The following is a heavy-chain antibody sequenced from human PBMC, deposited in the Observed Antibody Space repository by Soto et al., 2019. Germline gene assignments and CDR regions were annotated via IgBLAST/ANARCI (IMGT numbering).Heavy chain of an antibody. CDR2: ISYDGSNK. CDR3: ANNYDS. V-gene: IGHV3-30*18. Sequence: AGSLRLSCAASGFTFSSYGMHWVRQAPGKGLEWVAVISYDGSNKYYADSVKGRFTISRDNSKNTLYLQMNSLRAEDTAVYYCANNYDSWGQGTLVTVSS. CDR1: GFTFSSYG. J-gene: IGHJ4*02.